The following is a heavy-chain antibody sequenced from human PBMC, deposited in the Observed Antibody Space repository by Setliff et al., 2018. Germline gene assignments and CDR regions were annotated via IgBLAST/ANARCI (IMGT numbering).Heavy chain of an antibody. CDR3: ARVSGFLYMDV. CDR1: GYSISSGHY. J-gene: IGHJ6*03. Sequence: SETLSLTCAVSGYSISSGHYWGWIRQPPGKGLEWIGQIYTSWSTNYHPSLKGRATLSIDASKRQFSLKLTSVTAADTAVYYCARVSGFLYMDVWGKGTTVTVSS. V-gene: IGHV4-38-2*01. CDR2: IYTSWST. D-gene: IGHD3-3*01.